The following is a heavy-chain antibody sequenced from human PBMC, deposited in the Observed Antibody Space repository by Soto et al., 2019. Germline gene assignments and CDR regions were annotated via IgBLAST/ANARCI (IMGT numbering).Heavy chain of an antibody. Sequence: SETLSLTCTVSGGSISSSSYYWGWIRQPPGKGLEWIGSIYYSGSTYYNPSLKSRVTISVDTPKNQFSLKLSSVTAADTAVYYCARLHVWGQYYYGSGSSDTRIDYWGQGTLVTVSS. D-gene: IGHD3-10*01. J-gene: IGHJ4*02. CDR2: IYYSGST. CDR1: GGSISSSSYY. CDR3: ARLHVWGQYYYGSGSSDTRIDY. V-gene: IGHV4-39*01.